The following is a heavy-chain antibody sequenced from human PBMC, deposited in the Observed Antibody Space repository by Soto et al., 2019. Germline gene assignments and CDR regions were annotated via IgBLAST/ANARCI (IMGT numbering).Heavy chain of an antibody. D-gene: IGHD3-3*02. V-gene: IGHV4-39*01. CDR2: IYYSGST. J-gene: IGHJ4*02. CDR1: GCSISSSSYY. CDR3: ARARKGSFLEWSTYYFDY. Sequence: SETLSLTCTVSGCSISSSSYYWGWIRQPPGKGLEWIGSIYYSGSTYYNPSLKSRVTISVDTSKNQFSLRLSSVTAADTAVYYCARARKGSFLEWSTYYFDYWGQGTLVTVSS.